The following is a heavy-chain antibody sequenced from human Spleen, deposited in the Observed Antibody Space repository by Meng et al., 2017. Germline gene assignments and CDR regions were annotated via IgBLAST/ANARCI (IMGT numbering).Heavy chain of an antibody. CDR1: GFTFSAYN. CDR2: INDDGSVT. Sequence: GESLKISCAASGFTFSAYNMHWVRQPPGKGLEWVSRINDDGSVTTYTDSVKGRFAISRDNARDTLYLQMDSLRAEDTAVYYCASTESWGQGTLVTVSS. CDR3: ASTES. J-gene: IGHJ4*02. V-gene: IGHV3-74*01.